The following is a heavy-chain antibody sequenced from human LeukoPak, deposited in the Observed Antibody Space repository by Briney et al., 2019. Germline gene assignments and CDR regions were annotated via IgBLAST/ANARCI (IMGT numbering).Heavy chain of an antibody. CDR2: IYYSGST. D-gene: IGHD2-21*01. CDR1: GGSISSSSYY. CDR3: ARLAVFGDAFDI. V-gene: IGHV4-61*01. Sequence: SETLSLTCTVSGGSISSSSYYWSWIRQPPGKGLEWIGYIYYSGSTNYNPSLKSRVTISVDTSKNQFSLKLSSVTAADTAVYYCARLAVFGDAFDIWGQGTMVTVSS. J-gene: IGHJ3*02.